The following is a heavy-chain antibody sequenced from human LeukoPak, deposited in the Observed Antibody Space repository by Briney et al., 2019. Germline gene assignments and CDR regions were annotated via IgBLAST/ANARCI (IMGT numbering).Heavy chain of an antibody. CDR1: GYTFTGYN. D-gene: IGHD4-17*01. CDR3: ARFQVTLRGFDY. Sequence: GASVKVSCKASGYTFTGYNMHWVRQAPGQGLEWMGWINPNSGGTNYAQKFQGRVTMTRDTSISTAYMELSRLRSDDTAVYYCARFQVTLRGFDYWGQGTLVTVSS. CDR2: INPNSGGT. V-gene: IGHV1-2*02. J-gene: IGHJ4*02.